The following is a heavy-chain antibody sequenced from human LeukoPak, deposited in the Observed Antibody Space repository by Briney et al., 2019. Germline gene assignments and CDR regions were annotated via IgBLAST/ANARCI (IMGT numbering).Heavy chain of an antibody. Sequence: SETLSLTCTVSGVSISNYDWSWIRQPPGKGLEWIGYIYYSGSTNYNPSLKSRVTISVDTSKNQFSLKLSSVTAADTAVYYCARNIRDSSGPPWYFDLWGRGTLVTVSS. J-gene: IGHJ2*01. CDR1: GVSISNYD. CDR3: ARNIRDSSGPPWYFDL. D-gene: IGHD3-22*01. CDR2: IYYSGST. V-gene: IGHV4-59*01.